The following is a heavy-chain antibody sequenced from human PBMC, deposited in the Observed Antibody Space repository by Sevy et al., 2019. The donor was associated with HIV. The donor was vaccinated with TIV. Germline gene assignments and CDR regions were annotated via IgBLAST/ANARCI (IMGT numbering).Heavy chain of an antibody. CDR1: GFTFSSYA. V-gene: IGHV3-30-3*01. J-gene: IGHJ5*02. D-gene: IGHD4-17*01. CDR3: ARDQHDYAGNLRTGWFDP. CDR2: ISYDGSNK. Sequence: GESLRLSCAASGFTFSSYAMHWVRQAPGKGLEWVAVISYDGSNKYYADSVKGRFTISRDNSKNTLYLQVKSLRTEDTAVYYCARDQHDYAGNLRTGWFDPWGQGTLVTVSS.